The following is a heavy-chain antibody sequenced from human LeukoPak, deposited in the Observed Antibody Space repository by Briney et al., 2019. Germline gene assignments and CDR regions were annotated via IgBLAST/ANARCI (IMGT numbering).Heavy chain of an antibody. J-gene: IGHJ4*02. Sequence: PGGSLRLSCAASGFTFSSYSMNWVRQAPGKGLEWVSSISSSSSYIYYADSVKGRFTISRDNAKNSLYLQMNSLRAEDTAVYYCARSGYSGYDLDYWGQGTLVTVSS. D-gene: IGHD5-12*01. V-gene: IGHV3-21*01. CDR1: GFTFSSYS. CDR2: ISSSSSYI. CDR3: ARSGYSGYDLDY.